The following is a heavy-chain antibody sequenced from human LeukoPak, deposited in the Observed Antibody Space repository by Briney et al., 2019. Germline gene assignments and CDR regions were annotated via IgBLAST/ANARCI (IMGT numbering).Heavy chain of an antibody. CDR1: GFTFSSYW. CDR3: AREVVVVTTMYAFDI. CDR2: ISSDGSST. Sequence: PGGSLRLSCAASGFTFSSYWMHWVRQAPGKGLVWVSRISSDGSSTSYADCVKGRFTTSRDNAKNTLYLQMNSLRAEDTAVYYCAREVVVVTTMYAFDIWGQGTMVTVSS. D-gene: IGHD2-21*02. J-gene: IGHJ3*02. V-gene: IGHV3-74*01.